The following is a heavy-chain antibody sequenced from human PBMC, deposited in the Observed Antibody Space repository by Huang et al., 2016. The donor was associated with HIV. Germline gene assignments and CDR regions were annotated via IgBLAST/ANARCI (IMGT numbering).Heavy chain of an antibody. CDR2: FAPEHGET. V-gene: IGHV1-24*01. D-gene: IGHD3-16*01. CDR3: AAGYDTYYVI. Sequence: QVQLVQSGAEVKKPGASVKVSCKVSGYTLTELSINWVRQAPGKGLEWMGGFAPEHGETIYAQNVQGRVTMTEYTSTVTADMELHSLRPEDTAVYYCAAGYDTYYVIWGQGTMVIASS. CDR1: GYTLTELS. J-gene: IGHJ3*02.